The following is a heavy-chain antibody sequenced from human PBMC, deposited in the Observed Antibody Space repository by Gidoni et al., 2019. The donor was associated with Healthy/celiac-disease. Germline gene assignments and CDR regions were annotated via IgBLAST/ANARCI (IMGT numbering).Heavy chain of an antibody. CDR3: ARAPRDGSPYGGYAFDI. J-gene: IGHJ3*02. Sequence: EVQLVESGGGLVQPGGSLRLSCAASGFTVSSNYMSWVRQAPGKGLELVSVIYSGGSTYYADSVKGRFTISRDNSKNTLYLQMNSLRAEDTAVYYCARAPRDGSPYGGYAFDIWGQGTMVTVSS. CDR2: IYSGGST. D-gene: IGHD3-10*01. CDR1: GFTVSSNY. V-gene: IGHV3-66*01.